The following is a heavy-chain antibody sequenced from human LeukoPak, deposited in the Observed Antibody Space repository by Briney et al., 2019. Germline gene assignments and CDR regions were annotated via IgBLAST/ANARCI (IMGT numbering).Heavy chain of an antibody. CDR1: GSTFSRYW. J-gene: IGHJ4*02. D-gene: IGHD1-1*01. Sequence: GGSLRLSCAASGSTFSRYWMNWVRQAPGKGLEGVARIKQDGSEKYYVDSVKGRFTISRDNAKNSLYLQMNSLRVEDTAVYYCVRVSGATGGNFDYWGQGTLVTVSS. CDR3: VRVSGATGGNFDY. V-gene: IGHV3-7*01. CDR2: IKQDGSEK.